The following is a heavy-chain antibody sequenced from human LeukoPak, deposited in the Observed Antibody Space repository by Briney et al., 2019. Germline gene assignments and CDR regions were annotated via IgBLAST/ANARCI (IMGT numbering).Heavy chain of an antibody. CDR2: IYYSGST. J-gene: IGHJ6*02. CDR1: GGSISSYY. CDR3: ARDSKYDSYGMDV. Sequence: SETLSLTCTVSGGSISSYYWSWIRQPPGKGLEWIGYIYYSGSTNYNPSLKSRVTISVDTSKNQFSLKLSSVTAADTAVYYCARDSKYDSYGMDVWGQGTMVTVSS. D-gene: IGHD3-3*01. V-gene: IGHV4-59*01.